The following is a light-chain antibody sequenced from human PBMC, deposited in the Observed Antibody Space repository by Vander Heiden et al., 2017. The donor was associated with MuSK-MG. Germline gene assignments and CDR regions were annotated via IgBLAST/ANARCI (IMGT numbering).Light chain of an antibody. CDR1: QCVSSSY. V-gene: IGKV3-20*01. CDR3: QQYGSSPRT. J-gene: IGKJ1*01. Sequence: EIVLTHSPGTLSLSPGERATLSCRASQCVSSSYLAWYQQKPGQAPRLLIYCASSRATGIPDRFSGSGSGTDFTLTISRLEPEDFAVYYCQQYGSSPRTFGQGTKVEIK. CDR2: CAS.